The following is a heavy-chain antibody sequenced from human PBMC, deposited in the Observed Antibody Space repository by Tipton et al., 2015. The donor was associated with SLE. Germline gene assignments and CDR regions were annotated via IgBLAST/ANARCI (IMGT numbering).Heavy chain of an antibody. Sequence: TLSLTCTVSGGSISSSSYYWGWIGQPPGKGLEWIGRIYYSGSTYYNPSLKSRVTISVDTSKNQFSLKLSSVTAADTAVYYCARDVPHYYGSGSDYWGQGTLVTVSS. V-gene: IGHV4-39*07. CDR1: GGSISSSSYY. CDR3: ARDVPHYYGSGSDY. J-gene: IGHJ4*02. CDR2: IYYSGST. D-gene: IGHD3-10*01.